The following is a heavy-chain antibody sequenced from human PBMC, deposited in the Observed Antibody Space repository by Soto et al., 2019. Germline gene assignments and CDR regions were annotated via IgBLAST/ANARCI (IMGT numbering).Heavy chain of an antibody. CDR3: AKRRGAGGHFDY. J-gene: IGHJ4*02. CDR1: GFTFSSYS. V-gene: IGHV3-21*04. D-gene: IGHD2-15*01. Sequence: GGSLRLSCAASGFTFSSYSMNWVRQAPGKGLEWVSSISSSSSYIYYADSVKGRFTISRDNAKNSLYLQMNSLTAEDTAVYFCAKRRGAGGHFDYWGQGALVTVSS. CDR2: ISSSSSYI.